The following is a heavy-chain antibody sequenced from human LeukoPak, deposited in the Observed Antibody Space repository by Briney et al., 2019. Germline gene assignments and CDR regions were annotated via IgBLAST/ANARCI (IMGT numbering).Heavy chain of an antibody. CDR1: GFTVSSNY. Sequence: GGSLRLSCAASGFTVSSNYMSWVRQAPGKGLEWVAVIWYDGSNKYYADSVKGRFTISRDNSKNTLYLQMNSLRAEDTAVYYCARYGGYDWPKIDAFDIWGQGTMVTVSS. CDR3: ARYGGYDWPKIDAFDI. J-gene: IGHJ3*02. CDR2: IWYDGSNK. V-gene: IGHV3-33*08. D-gene: IGHD5-12*01.